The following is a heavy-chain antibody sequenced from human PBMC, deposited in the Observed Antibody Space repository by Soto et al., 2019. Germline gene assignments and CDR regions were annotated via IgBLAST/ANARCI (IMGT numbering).Heavy chain of an antibody. CDR1: GGSLSDYS. V-gene: IGHV4-34*01. D-gene: IGHD1-26*01. J-gene: IGHJ4*02. Sequence: PSETLSLTCAVYGGSLSDYSWTWIRQHPGKGLEWIGEINHGGTTKYNPSLKSRVTISVDTSKNQFSLILTSVTAADTALYHCARGGGDSGFFFDYWGQGTLVTVSS. CDR3: ARGGGDSGFFFDY. CDR2: INHGGTT.